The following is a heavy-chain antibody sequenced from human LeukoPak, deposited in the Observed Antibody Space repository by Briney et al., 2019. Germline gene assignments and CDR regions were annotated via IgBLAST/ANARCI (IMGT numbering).Heavy chain of an antibody. Sequence: ASETLSLTCTVSGGSISSGDYYWSWIRQPPGKGLEWIGYIYYSGSTYYNPSLKSRVTISVDTSKNQFSLKLSSVTAADTSVYYCARPYYYDSYNAFDIWGQGTMVTVSS. CDR3: ARPYYYDSYNAFDI. V-gene: IGHV4-30-4*01. CDR2: IYYSGST. CDR1: GGSISSGDYY. D-gene: IGHD3-22*01. J-gene: IGHJ3*02.